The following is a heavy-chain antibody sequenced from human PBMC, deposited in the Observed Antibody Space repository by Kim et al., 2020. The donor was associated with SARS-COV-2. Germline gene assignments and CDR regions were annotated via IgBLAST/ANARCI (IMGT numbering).Heavy chain of an antibody. D-gene: IGHD3-22*01. CDR2: IYYSGST. CDR3: ARDSIRGDSYGHGNSSGSNGMDV. J-gene: IGHJ6*02. Sequence: SETLSLTCTVSGGSISSSSYYWGWIRQPPGKGLEWIGSIYYSGSTYYNPSLKSRVTISVDTSKNQFSLKLSSVTAADTAVYYCARDSIRGDSYGHGNSSGSNGMDVWGQGTTVTVSS. V-gene: IGHV4-39*07. CDR1: GGSISSSSYY.